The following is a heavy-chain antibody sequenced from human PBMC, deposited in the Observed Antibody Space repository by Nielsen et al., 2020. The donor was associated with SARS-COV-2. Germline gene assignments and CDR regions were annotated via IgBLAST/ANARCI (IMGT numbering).Heavy chain of an antibody. CDR3: ARDFWSGYLSYYYYGMDV. CDR2: IWYDGSNK. V-gene: IGHV3-33*01. J-gene: IGHJ6*02. CDR1: GFTFSSYG. Sequence: GGSLRLSCAASGFTFSSYGMHWVRQAPGKGLEWVAVIWYDGSNKYYADSVKGRFTISRDNSKNTLYLQMNSLRAEDTAVYYCARDFWSGYLSYYYYGMDVWGQGTTVTVSS. D-gene: IGHD3-3*01.